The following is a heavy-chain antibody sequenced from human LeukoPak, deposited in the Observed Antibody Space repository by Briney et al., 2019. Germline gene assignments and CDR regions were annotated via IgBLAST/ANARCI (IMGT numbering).Heavy chain of an antibody. J-gene: IGHJ3*02. Sequence: ASVKVSCKVSGYTLTELSMHWVRQAPGKGLEWMGGFDPEDGETIYAQKFQGRVTMTEDTSTDTAYMELSSLRSEDTAVYYCATSYFGGGAFDIWGQGTMVTVSS. CDR3: ATSYFGGGAFDI. D-gene: IGHD3-16*01. CDR2: FDPEDGET. CDR1: GYTLTELS. V-gene: IGHV1-24*01.